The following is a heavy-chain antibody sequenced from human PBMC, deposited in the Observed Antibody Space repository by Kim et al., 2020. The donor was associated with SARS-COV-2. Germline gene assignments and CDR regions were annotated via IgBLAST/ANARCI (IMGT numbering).Heavy chain of an antibody. CDR1: GYTFTNYD. J-gene: IGHJ4*02. D-gene: IGHD6-19*01. V-gene: IGHV1-18*01. CDR3: ARDVLRIAVAGTFDN. Sequence: ASVKVSCKASGYTFTNYDISWVRLAPGQGLEWMGWISAYNGDTNYAQKLQGRVTMTTDTSTSTAYMELRSLRSDDTAVYYCARDVLRIAVAGTFDNWGQGTLVTVSS. CDR2: ISAYNGDT.